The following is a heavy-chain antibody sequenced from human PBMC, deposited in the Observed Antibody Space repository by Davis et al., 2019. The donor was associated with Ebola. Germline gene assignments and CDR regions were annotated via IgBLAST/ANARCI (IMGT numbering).Heavy chain of an antibody. V-gene: IGHV4-4*07. Sequence: PSETLSLTCTVSGGSISSYYWSWIRQPAGKGLESTGRVYTSGDTNYNPSLKSRFTMSVDTSKNQFSLELTSVTAADTAVYFCARDSLYSNNWDYYYMDVWGKGTTVTVSS. CDR3: ARDSLYSNNWDYYYMDV. J-gene: IGHJ6*03. CDR2: VYTSGDT. CDR1: GGSISSYY. D-gene: IGHD6-13*01.